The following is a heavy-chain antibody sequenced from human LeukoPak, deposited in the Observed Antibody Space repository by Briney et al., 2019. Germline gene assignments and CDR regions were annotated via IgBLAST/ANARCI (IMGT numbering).Heavy chain of an antibody. CDR2: ISDNSGNT. D-gene: IGHD3-22*01. V-gene: IGHV3-23*01. J-gene: IGHJ4*02. CDR1: GFTFSSFA. Sequence: GGSLRLSCAASGFTFSSFAMSWVRQAPGQGLEWVSAISDNSGNTYYADSVKGRFTISRDNSENTLYLQMNSLRAEDTAVYYCARDSVYYDSSGYDYWGQGTLVTVSS. CDR3: ARDSVYYDSSGYDY.